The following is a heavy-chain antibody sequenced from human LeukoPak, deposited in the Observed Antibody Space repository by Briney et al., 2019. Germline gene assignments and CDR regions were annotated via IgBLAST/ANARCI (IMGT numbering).Heavy chain of an antibody. V-gene: IGHV3-11*04. J-gene: IGHJ4*02. CDR2: ISDSGSFL. CDR3: AKESHWTFGGLFYDTFDS. D-gene: IGHD3-10*01. CDR1: GFTFSDYY. Sequence: GGSLSLSCPTSGFTFSDYYMSWIRQAPGKGLEWISYISDSGSFLDYADSVKGRFTISRDNAKSSLYLEMNGLRADDTAVYYCAKESHWTFGGLFYDTFDSWGQGTLVSVSS.